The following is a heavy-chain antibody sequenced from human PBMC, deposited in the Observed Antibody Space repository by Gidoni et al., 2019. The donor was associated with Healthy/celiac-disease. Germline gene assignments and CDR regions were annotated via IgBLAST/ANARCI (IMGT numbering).Heavy chain of an antibody. CDR3: AKALTGYSTHSPLYNWFDP. CDR1: GFTFSSYG. CDR2: ISYDGSNK. Sequence: QVQLVESGGGVVQPGRSLRLSCAASGFTFSSYGMHWVRQAPGKGLEWVAVISYDGSNKYYADSVKGRFTISRDNSKNTLYLQMDSLRAEDTAVYYCAKALTGYSTHSPLYNWFDPWGQGTLVTVSS. J-gene: IGHJ5*02. V-gene: IGHV3-30*18. D-gene: IGHD4-4*01.